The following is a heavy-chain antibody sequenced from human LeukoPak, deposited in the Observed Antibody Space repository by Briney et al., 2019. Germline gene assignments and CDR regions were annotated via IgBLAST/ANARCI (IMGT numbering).Heavy chain of an antibody. CDR3: ATSIAVAGPGYYYYGMDV. CDR1: GYTFTSYG. CDR2: ISAHNGNT. D-gene: IGHD6-19*01. Sequence: ASVKVSCKASGYTFTSYGISWVRQAPGQGLEWMGWISAHNGNTNYAQKLQGRVTMTTDTSTSTAYMELRSLGSDDTAVYYCATSIAVAGPGYYYYGMDVWGQGTTVTVSS. J-gene: IGHJ6*02. V-gene: IGHV1-18*01.